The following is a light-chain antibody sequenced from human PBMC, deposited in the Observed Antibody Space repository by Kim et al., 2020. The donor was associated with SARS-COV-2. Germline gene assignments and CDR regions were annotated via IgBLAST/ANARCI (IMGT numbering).Light chain of an antibody. CDR1: TLPKQY. Sequence: SYELTQPPSMSVSPGQTARITCSGDTLPKQYAYWYQQKPGQAPVLVIYIDSERPSGIPVRFSGSSSGTTVTLSITGVQAEDEADYYCQSADSSGAYKVFG. V-gene: IGLV3-25*03. J-gene: IGLJ3*02. CDR3: QSADSSGAYKV. CDR2: IDS.